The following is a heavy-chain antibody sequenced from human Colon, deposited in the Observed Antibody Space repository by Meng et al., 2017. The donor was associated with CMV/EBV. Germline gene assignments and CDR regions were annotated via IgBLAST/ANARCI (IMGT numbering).Heavy chain of an antibody. CDR2: INHSGST. CDR1: GGSFSGYY. CDR3: ARGTPFDP. J-gene: IGHJ5*02. Sequence: SETQSLTCAVYGGSFSGYYWSWIRQPPGKGLEWIGEINHSGSTNYNPSLKSRVTISVDTSKNQFSLKLSSVTAADTAVYYCARGTPFDPWGQGTLVTVSS. V-gene: IGHV4-34*01.